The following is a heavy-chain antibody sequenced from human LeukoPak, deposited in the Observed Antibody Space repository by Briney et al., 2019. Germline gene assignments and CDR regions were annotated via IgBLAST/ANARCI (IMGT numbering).Heavy chain of an antibody. CDR2: ISYSGST. CDR3: ARHPSWGAAFGD. V-gene: IGHV4-30-4*07. CDR1: GGSISSGGYS. Sequence: SQTLSLTCAVSGGSISSGGYSWSWIRQPPGKGLEWIGYISYSGSTNYNPSLKSRVTISLDTSKNQFSLKLSSVSAADTAVYYCARHPSWGAAFGDWGQGTLVTVSS. J-gene: IGHJ4*02. D-gene: IGHD1-26*01.